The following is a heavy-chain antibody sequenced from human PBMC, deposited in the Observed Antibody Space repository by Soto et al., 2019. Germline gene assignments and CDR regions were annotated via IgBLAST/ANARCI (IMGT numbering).Heavy chain of an antibody. Sequence: GASVKVSCKASGYKFSNYGISWARQGPGQGLEWMGWISGYNGNTHYEEKVQDRIKMTTDTSTSTTYLELRSLRSDDTAVYFCARDPGFGFGYSYAFAMDVWGQGTTVTVSS. V-gene: IGHV1-18*01. CDR1: GYKFSNYG. J-gene: IGHJ6*02. CDR3: ARDPGFGFGYSYAFAMDV. CDR2: ISGYNGNT. D-gene: IGHD5-18*01.